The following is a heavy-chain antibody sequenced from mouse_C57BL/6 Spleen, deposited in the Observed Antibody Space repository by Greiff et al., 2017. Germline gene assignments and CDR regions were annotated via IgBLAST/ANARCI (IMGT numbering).Heavy chain of an antibody. D-gene: IGHD1-1*01. J-gene: IGHJ1*03. V-gene: IGHV1-4*01. CDR2: INPSSGYT. Sequence: VQLKQSGAELARPGASVKMSCKASGYTFTSYTMHWVKQRPGQGLEWIGYINPSSGYTKYNQKFKDKATLTADKSSSTAYMQLSSLTSEDSAVYYCARAAVVSRYFDVWGTGTTVTVSS. CDR3: ARAAVVSRYFDV. CDR1: GYTFTSYT.